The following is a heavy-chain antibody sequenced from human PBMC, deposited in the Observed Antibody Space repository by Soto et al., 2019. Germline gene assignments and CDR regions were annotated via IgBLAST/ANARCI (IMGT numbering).Heavy chain of an antibody. CDR2: MHYNGYT. V-gene: IGHV4-59*08. CDR3: ARRLYYDSSGFEGGGMDV. CDR1: SDSISNYY. J-gene: IGHJ6*02. Sequence: SETLSLTCTVSSDSISNYYCSWFRQPPGKGLEWIGYMHYNGYTSYNPSLRSRATISVDTSKNQFSLKLSSVTAADTAVYYCARRLYYDSSGFEGGGMDVWGQGTTVTVSS. D-gene: IGHD3-22*01.